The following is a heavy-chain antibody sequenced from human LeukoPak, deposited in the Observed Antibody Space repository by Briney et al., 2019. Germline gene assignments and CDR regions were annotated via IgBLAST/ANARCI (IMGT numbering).Heavy chain of an antibody. CDR1: GGSISSGDYY. J-gene: IGHJ4*02. CDR2: IYHSGST. Sequence: PSETLSLTYTVSGGSISSGDYYWSWIRQPPGKGLEWIGYIYHSGSTYYNPSLKSRVTISVDRSKNQFSLKLSSVTAADTAVYYCARFPPVVKDYWGQGTLVTVSS. D-gene: IGHD4-23*01. V-gene: IGHV4-30-2*01. CDR3: ARFPPVVKDY.